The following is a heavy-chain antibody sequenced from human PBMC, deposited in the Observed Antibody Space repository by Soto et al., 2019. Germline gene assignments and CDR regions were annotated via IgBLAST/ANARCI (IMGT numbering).Heavy chain of an antibody. D-gene: IGHD3-9*01. J-gene: IGHJ3*01. V-gene: IGHV1-18*01. CDR2: ISTFNGKT. CDR3: ARLLTEGATFREDAFDL. Sequence: QIPLVQSGGDVKTPGASVKVSCTTSRYTFTSHGIAWVRQAPGQGLEWMGWISTFNGKTDYAQKFQGRVTMTADTITSTVHMVLRSLRSDDTAVYYCARLLTEGATFREDAFDLWGPGTKVTVSS. CDR1: RYTFTSHG.